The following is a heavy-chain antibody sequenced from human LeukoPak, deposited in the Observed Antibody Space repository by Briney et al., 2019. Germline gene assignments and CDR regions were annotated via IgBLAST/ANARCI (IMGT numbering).Heavy chain of an antibody. CDR2: IKPDGSQI. V-gene: IGHV3-7*04. CDR3: AGATYGDYGY. CDR1: GFTFSTYW. D-gene: IGHD4-17*01. Sequence: GGSLRLSCAASGFTFSTYWMTWVRQAPGKGLEWVANIKPDGSQIYYVDSVKGRFTISRDNAKNSLYLQMNSLRAEDTAVYYCAGATYGDYGYWGQGTLVTVSS. J-gene: IGHJ4*02.